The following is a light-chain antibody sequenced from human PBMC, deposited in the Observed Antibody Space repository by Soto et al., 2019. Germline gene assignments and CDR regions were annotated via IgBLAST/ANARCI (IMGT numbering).Light chain of an antibody. Sequence: EIVLTQSPATLSLSPGERATLSCRASQSVRSYLAWYQQRSGQAPRLLMFDASHRATGIPARFSGSGSGTYFTPTISSLEPEDLAVYYCQQRRTWPPTFGGGTKVEIK. J-gene: IGKJ4*01. CDR3: QQRRTWPPT. CDR1: QSVRSY. CDR2: DAS. V-gene: IGKV3-11*01.